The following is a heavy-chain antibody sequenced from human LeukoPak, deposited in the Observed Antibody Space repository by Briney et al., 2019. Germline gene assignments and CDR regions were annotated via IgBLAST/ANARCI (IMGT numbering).Heavy chain of an antibody. CDR3: ARSLPYGTTWYGRSDF. CDR2: IRQDGDTK. D-gene: IGHD6-13*01. Sequence: GGSLRLSCAASGFPFNAYWMTWVRQAPGKGLEWVANIRQDGDTKYYVDSVKGRSTISRDNAMNSLYLQMNSLRAEDTAIYYCARSLPYGTTWYGRSDFWGQGTLVTVSS. J-gene: IGHJ4*02. CDR1: GFPFNAYW. V-gene: IGHV3-7*03.